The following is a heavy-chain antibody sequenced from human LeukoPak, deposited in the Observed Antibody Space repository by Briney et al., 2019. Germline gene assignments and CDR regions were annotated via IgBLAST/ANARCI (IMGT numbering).Heavy chain of an antibody. V-gene: IGHV1-2*02. Sequence: ASVKVSSKASGYTFTGYYMHWVRQAPGQGLEWMGWINPNSGGTNYAQKFQGRVTMTRDTSISTAYMELSRLRSDDTAVYYCAREYSGYDSDAFDIWGQGTMVTVSS. CDR2: INPNSGGT. CDR3: AREYSGYDSDAFDI. D-gene: IGHD5-12*01. J-gene: IGHJ3*02. CDR1: GYTFTGYY.